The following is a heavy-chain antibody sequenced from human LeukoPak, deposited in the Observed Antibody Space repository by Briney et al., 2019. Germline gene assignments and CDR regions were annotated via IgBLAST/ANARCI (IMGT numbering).Heavy chain of an antibody. Sequence: PGGSLRLSCATSGFPFSNYWMNWVRQAPGKGLEWVANIKQDGSEKFYVDSVKGRFTISRDNAKNSLYLQMNSLRAEDTAVYYCARGISASTGDGFDIWGQGTMVTVSS. CDR1: GFPFSNYW. D-gene: IGHD3-9*01. CDR2: IKQDGSEK. J-gene: IGHJ3*02. CDR3: ARGISASTGDGFDI. V-gene: IGHV3-7*04.